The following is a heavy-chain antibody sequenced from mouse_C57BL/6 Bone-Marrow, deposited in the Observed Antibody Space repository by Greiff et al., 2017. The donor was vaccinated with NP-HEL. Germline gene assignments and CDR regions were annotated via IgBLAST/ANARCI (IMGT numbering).Heavy chain of an antibody. J-gene: IGHJ3*01. CDR1: GYTFTSYW. D-gene: IGHD3-2*01. V-gene: IGHV1-64*01. CDR3: ARRLRQPRFAY. CDR2: IHPNSGST. Sequence: QVQLQQPGAELVKPGASVKLSCKASGYTFTSYWMHWVKQRPGQGLEWIGMIHPNSGSTNYNEKFKSKATLTVDKSSSTAYMQLSSLTSEDSAVYYCARRLRQPRFAYWGQGTLVTVSA.